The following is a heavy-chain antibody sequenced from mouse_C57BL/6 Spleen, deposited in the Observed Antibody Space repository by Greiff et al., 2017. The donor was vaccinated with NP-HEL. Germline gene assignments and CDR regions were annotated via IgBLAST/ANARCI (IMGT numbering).Heavy chain of an antibody. CDR1: EYEFPSHD. J-gene: IGHJ1*03. Sequence: EVNLVESGGGLVQPGESLKLSCESNEYEFPSHDMSWVRKTPEKRLELVAAINSDGGSTYYPDTMERRFIISRDNTKKTLYLQMSSLRAEDTALYYCASGGYGGYFDVWGTGTTVTVSS. D-gene: IGHD1-1*01. CDR3: ASGGYGGYFDV. CDR2: INSDGGST. V-gene: IGHV5-2*01.